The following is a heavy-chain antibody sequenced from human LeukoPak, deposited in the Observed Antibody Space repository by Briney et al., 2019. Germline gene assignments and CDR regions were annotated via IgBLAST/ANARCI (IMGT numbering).Heavy chain of an antibody. Sequence: ASVKVSCKASGYRFTSYAMNWVRQAPGQGLEWMGWINTNTGNPTYAQGFTGRFVFSLDTSVSTAYPQISSLKAEDTAVYYCARVYSGSYYRIEDYWGQGTLVTVSS. CDR1: GYRFTSYA. CDR2: INTNTGNP. CDR3: ARVYSGSYYRIEDY. D-gene: IGHD1-26*01. V-gene: IGHV7-4-1*02. J-gene: IGHJ4*02.